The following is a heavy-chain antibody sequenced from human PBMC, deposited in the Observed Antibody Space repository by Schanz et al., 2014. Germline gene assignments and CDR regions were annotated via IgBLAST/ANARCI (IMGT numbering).Heavy chain of an antibody. J-gene: IGHJ4*02. CDR3: ARDQRYPTSWHIFDL. V-gene: IGHV3-74*01. CDR1: GFTFSPYW. D-gene: IGHD1-1*01. CDR2: INGDGSNT. Sequence: EVQLVESGGGLVQPGGSLRLSCGSSGFTFSPYWMHWVRQAPGKGLVWVSRINGDGSNTNYADSVKGRFTISRDNAKNTLYLQMNSLSAEDTAVYYCARDQRYPTSWHIFDLWGQGTLVTVSS.